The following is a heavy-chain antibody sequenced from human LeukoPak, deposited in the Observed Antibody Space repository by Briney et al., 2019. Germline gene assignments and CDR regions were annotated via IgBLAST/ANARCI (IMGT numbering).Heavy chain of an antibody. J-gene: IGHJ4*02. Sequence: GGSLRLSCAASGFTFNNYAMHWVRQAPGKGLEWVAIISYGGTDKYNADSVKGRFTVSRDNSKSTVFLQMHSLSPDDTAVYYCARANSTSWHNFDYWGQGTLVTVPS. V-gene: IGHV3-30*04. CDR2: ISYGGTDK. CDR3: ARANSTSWHNFDY. CDR1: GFTFNNYA. D-gene: IGHD6-13*01.